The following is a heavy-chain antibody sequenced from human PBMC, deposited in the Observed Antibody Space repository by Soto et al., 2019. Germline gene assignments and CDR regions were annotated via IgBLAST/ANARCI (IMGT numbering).Heavy chain of an antibody. Sequence: EVQLLESGGGLVQPGGSLRLSCAASGFTFSSYAMSWVRQAPGKGLEWVSGISFRGGSTYYADSVKGRFTISRDNSKNTLYLLMNRLRSADTAVYYCAKDPSDYYGWGSYSYWGQGTLVTVSS. D-gene: IGHD3-10*01. CDR1: GFTFSSYA. V-gene: IGHV3-23*01. CDR2: ISFRGGST. J-gene: IGHJ4*02. CDR3: AKDPSDYYGWGSYSY.